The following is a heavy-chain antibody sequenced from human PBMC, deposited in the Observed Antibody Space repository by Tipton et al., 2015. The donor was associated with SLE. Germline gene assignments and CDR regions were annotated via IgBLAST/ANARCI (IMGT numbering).Heavy chain of an antibody. CDR3: ARDLSGYSSGWFIGY. CDR1: GFTFSSYG. Sequence: RSLRLSCAASGFTFSSYGMHWVRQAPGKGLEWVAVISCDGSNKYYADSVKGRFTISRDNSKNTLYLQMNSLRAEDTAVYYCARDLSGYSSGWFIGYWGQGTLVTVSS. D-gene: IGHD6-19*01. CDR2: ISCDGSNK. V-gene: IGHV3-30*19. J-gene: IGHJ4*02.